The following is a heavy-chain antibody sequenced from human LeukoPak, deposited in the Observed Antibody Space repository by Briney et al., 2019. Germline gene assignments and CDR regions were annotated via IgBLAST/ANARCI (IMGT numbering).Heavy chain of an antibody. V-gene: IGHV3-21*01. CDR1: GFTFSNYS. CDR3: ARDDYGGTNFDY. J-gene: IGHJ4*02. CDR2: ISSSSSYI. Sequence: PGGSLRLSCAASGFTFSNYSMNWVRQAPGKGLEWVSSISSSSSYIYYADSVKGRFTISRDNAKNSLYLQMNSLRAEDTAVYYCARDDYGGTNFDYWGQGTLVTVSS. D-gene: IGHD4-23*01.